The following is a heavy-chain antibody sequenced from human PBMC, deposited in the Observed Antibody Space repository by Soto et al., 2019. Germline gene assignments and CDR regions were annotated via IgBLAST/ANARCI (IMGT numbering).Heavy chain of an antibody. Sequence: QVQLVQSGAEVKKPGASVKVSCKASGYTFTNYDINWVRQATGQGLEWVGWMNPNSGHTGFAQKFQGRVTMTRDPSISTADMELSSLSSEDTAVYYCARGRSSYGDYINWYFDLWGRGTLVTVSS. CDR3: ARGRSSYGDYINWYFDL. CDR1: GYTFTNYD. CDR2: MNPNSGHT. D-gene: IGHD4-17*01. J-gene: IGHJ2*01. V-gene: IGHV1-8*01.